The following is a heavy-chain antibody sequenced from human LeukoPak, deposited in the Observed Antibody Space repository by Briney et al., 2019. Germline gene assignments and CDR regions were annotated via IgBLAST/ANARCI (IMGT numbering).Heavy chain of an antibody. CDR2: IYYSGSA. CDR3: ARAESFDY. V-gene: IGHV4-59*01. J-gene: IGHJ4*02. Sequence: SETLSLTCTVSGGSFSSYCCSWIRQPPGKGLEWIGYIYYSGSANYNPSLKSRVTISVGTSKNQFSLKLSSVTAADTAVYYCARAESFDYWGQGTLVTVSS. CDR1: GGSFSSYC.